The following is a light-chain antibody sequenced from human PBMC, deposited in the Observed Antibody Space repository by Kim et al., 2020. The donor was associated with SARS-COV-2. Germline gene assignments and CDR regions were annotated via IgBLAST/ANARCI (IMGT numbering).Light chain of an antibody. V-gene: IGLV2-14*03. CDR3: SSYTSSSTPV. J-gene: IGLJ2*01. Sequence: GQSITISCTGTNSDVGGYNYVSWYQQHPGKAPKLMIYDVSTRPSGVSNRFSGSTSGNTASLTISGLQAEDEADYYCSSYTSSSTPVFGGGTQLTVL. CDR2: DVS. CDR1: NSDVGGYNY.